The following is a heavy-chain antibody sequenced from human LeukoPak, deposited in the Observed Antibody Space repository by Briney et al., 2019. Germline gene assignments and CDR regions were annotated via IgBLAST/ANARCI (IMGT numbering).Heavy chain of an antibody. J-gene: IGHJ4*02. CDR1: GGSISSGGYY. V-gene: IGHV4-61*08. CDR2: IYYSGST. D-gene: IGHD4-23*01. Sequence: SETLSLTCTVSGGSISSGGYYWSWIRQHPGKGLEWIGYIYYSGSTNYNPSLKSRVTISVDTSKNQFSLKLSSVTAADTAVYYCARQGRVRWSPLDYWGQGTLVTVSS. CDR3: ARQGRVRWSPLDY.